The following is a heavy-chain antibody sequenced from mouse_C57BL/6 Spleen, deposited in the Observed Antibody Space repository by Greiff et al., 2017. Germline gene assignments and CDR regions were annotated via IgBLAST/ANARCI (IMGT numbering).Heavy chain of an antibody. CDR1: GYTFTDYN. V-gene: IGHV1-18*01. J-gene: IGHJ1*03. CDR2: INPNNGGT. D-gene: IGHD2-3*01. Sequence: VQLQQSGPELVKPGASVKIPCKASGYTFTDYNMDWVKQSHGKSLEWIGDINPNNGGTIYNQKFKGKATLTVDKSSSTAYMELRSLTSEDTAVYYCARSNDGYPYWYFDVWGTGTTVTVSS. CDR3: ARSNDGYPYWYFDV.